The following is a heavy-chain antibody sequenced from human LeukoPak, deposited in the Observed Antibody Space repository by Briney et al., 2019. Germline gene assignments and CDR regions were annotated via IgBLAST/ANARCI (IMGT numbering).Heavy chain of an antibody. CDR2: IYYSGGT. J-gene: IGHJ3*02. CDR1: GGSISSYY. Sequence: SETLSLTCTVSGGSISSYYWSWIRQPPGKGLEWLGYIYYSGGTNYNPSLKSRVTISLDTSKSQFSLKLSSVTAADSAVYYCARGLYAGSFAFDIWGQGTMLTVSS. CDR3: ARGLYAGSFAFDI. V-gene: IGHV4-59*01. D-gene: IGHD4-23*01.